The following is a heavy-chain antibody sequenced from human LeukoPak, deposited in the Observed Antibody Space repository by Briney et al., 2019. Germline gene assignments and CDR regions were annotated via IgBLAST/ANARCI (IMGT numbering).Heavy chain of an antibody. Sequence: GGSLRLSCAASGFTFSSYSMNWVRQVPGKGLEWVSSISSSSSYIYYADSVKGRFTISRDNAKNSLYLQMNSLRAEDTAVYYCAKDPLEGGYHPNWFDPWGQGTLVTVSS. CDR3: AKDPLEGGYHPNWFDP. D-gene: IGHD3-22*01. V-gene: IGHV3-21*04. CDR1: GFTFSSYS. CDR2: ISSSSSYI. J-gene: IGHJ5*02.